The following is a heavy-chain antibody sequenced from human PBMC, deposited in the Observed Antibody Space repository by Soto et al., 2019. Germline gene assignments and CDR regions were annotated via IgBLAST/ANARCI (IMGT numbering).Heavy chain of an antibody. Sequence: PSETLSLTCTFSCGSIISGGYYWSWIRQHPGKGLEWIGYIYYSGSTYYNPSLKSRVTISVDTSKNQFSLKLSSVTAADTAVYYCARESGSGWYVWFDPWGQGTLVTVSS. CDR1: CGSIISGGYY. J-gene: IGHJ5*02. V-gene: IGHV4-31*03. CDR3: ARESGSGWYVWFDP. CDR2: IYYSGST. D-gene: IGHD6-19*01.